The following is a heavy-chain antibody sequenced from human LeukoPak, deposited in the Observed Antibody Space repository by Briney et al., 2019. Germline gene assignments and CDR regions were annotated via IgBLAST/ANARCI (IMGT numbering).Heavy chain of an antibody. CDR3: ARQAAVVTAIPWFDP. D-gene: IGHD2-21*02. CDR1: GYSISSGYY. J-gene: IGHJ5*02. Sequence: SETLSLTCTVSGYSISSGYYWGWIRQPPGKGLEWIGSIYYSGSTYYNPSLKSRVTISVDTSKNQFSLKLSSVTAADTAVYYCARQAAVVTAIPWFDPWGQGTLVTVSS. CDR2: IYYSGST. V-gene: IGHV4-38-2*02.